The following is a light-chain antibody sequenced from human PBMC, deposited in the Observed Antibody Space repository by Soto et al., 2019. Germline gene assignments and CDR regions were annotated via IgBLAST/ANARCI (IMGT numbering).Light chain of an antibody. CDR3: SSYTTSDTLYV. V-gene: IGLV2-14*01. Sequence: QSALTQPASVSGSPGQSITISCTGTNSDIGDFNYVSWYQLHPGKAPKLMIYEVTNRPSGVSNRFSGSKSGSTASLTISGLRAPDEAGYYYSSYTTSDTLYVFGTGTKVTVL. CDR2: EVT. CDR1: NSDIGDFNY. J-gene: IGLJ1*01.